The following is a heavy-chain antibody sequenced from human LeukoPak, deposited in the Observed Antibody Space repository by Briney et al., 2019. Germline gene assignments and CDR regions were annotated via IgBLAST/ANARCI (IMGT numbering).Heavy chain of an antibody. J-gene: IGHJ4*02. Sequence: GGSLRLSCAASGFTFSSYEMNWVRQAPGKGLGWVSYISSSGSTIYYADSVKGRFTISRDNAKNSLYLQMNSLRAEDTAVYYCAIHTYDSNGYSRTYYFDYWGQGTLVTVSS. D-gene: IGHD3-22*01. CDR3: AIHTYDSNGYSRTYYFDY. CDR2: ISSSGSTI. V-gene: IGHV3-48*03. CDR1: GFTFSSYE.